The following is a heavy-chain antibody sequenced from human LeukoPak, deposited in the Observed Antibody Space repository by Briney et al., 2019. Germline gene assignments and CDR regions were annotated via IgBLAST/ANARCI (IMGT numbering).Heavy chain of an antibody. CDR2: VYYSGST. CDR1: GGSISDYY. CDR3: ARRRAVPGHYYFDY. D-gene: IGHD3-10*01. Sequence: SETLPLTCTISGGSISDYYWSWIRQPPGKGLEWIGYVYYSGSTKYNPSLNSRVTISSDTSKKQLSLKVTSVTAADTAVYYCARRRAVPGHYYFDYWGQGILVTVSS. V-gene: IGHV4-59*08. J-gene: IGHJ4*02.